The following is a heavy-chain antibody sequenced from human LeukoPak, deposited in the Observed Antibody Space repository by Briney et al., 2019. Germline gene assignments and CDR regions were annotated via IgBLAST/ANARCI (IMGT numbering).Heavy chain of an antibody. D-gene: IGHD5-12*01. CDR3: ARMLNGAYDV. J-gene: IGHJ4*02. Sequence: GASVKVSCKASGYNFIDYYIHWVRQAPGQGLEWMGWINPNGGDSKYAQNFQGWVTMTRDTSIRTAYMEIGRVTSDDTAVYYCARMLNGAYDVWGQGTLVTVSS. CDR1: GYNFIDYY. V-gene: IGHV1-2*04. CDR2: INPNGGDS.